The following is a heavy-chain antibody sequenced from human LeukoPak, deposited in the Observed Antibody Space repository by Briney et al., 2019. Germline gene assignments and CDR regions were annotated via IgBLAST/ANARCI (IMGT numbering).Heavy chain of an antibody. V-gene: IGHV3-21*01. Sequence: GGSLRLSCAASGFTFSSYSMNWVRQAPGKGLEWVSSISSSSSYIYYADSVKGRFTISRDSAKNSLYLQMNSLRAEDTAVYYCARDFRAMVNYFDYWGQGTLVTVSS. CDR2: ISSSSSYI. D-gene: IGHD5-18*01. CDR3: ARDFRAMVNYFDY. CDR1: GFTFSSYS. J-gene: IGHJ4*02.